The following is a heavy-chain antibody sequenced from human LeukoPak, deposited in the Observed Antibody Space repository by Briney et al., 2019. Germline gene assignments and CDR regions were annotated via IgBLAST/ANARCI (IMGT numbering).Heavy chain of an antibody. D-gene: IGHD3-3*01. CDR2: IYSGGST. CDR3: ARVGITIFGEAYGMDV. J-gene: IGHJ6*02. Sequence: GGSLRLSCAASGFTVSSNYMSWGRQAPGKGLEWVSVIYSGGSTYYADSVKGRFTISRDNSKNTLYLQMNSLRDEDTAVYYCARVGITIFGEAYGMDVWGQGTTVTVSS. CDR1: GFTVSSNY. V-gene: IGHV3-66*01.